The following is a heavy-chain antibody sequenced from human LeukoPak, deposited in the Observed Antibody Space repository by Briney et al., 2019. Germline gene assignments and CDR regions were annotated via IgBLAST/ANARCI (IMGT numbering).Heavy chain of an antibody. CDR2: IYHSGTT. V-gene: IGHV4-4*02. CDR1: GGSIISDNW. J-gene: IGHJ4*02. D-gene: IGHD6-13*01. CDR3: AREEYSSDWYGHDS. Sequence: PSGTLSLTCAVSGGSIISDNWWSWVRQPPGKGLEWIGEIYHSGTTNYKPSLRSRLTISVDNSKNQFSLKLTSVTAADTAVYYCAREEYSSDWYGHDSWGQGTLVTVSS.